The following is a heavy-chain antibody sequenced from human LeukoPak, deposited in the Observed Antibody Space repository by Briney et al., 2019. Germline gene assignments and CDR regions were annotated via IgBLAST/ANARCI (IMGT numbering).Heavy chain of an antibody. CDR1: GGSISSYY. V-gene: IGHV4-59*01. CDR2: IYYSGST. Sequence: SETLSLTCTVSGGSISSYYWSWIRQPPGKGLEWIGYIYYSGSTNYNPSLKSRVTISVDTSKNQFSLKLSTVTAADTAVYYCARERGVVTAFFDYWGQGTLVTVSS. CDR3: ARERGVVTAFFDY. D-gene: IGHD2-21*02. J-gene: IGHJ4*02.